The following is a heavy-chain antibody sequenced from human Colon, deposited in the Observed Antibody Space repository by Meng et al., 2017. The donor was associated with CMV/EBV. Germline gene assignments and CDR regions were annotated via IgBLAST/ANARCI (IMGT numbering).Heavy chain of an antibody. D-gene: IGHD5-24*01. CDR1: GVTYSAFW. V-gene: IGHV3-7*01. CDR2: INQDGSEQ. J-gene: IGHJ3*02. Sequence: GESLKISCAASGVTYSAFWMTWVRQAPGKGLEWVANINQDGSEQHYVDSVKGRFTISRDNAKNSLYLQMNSLRAEDTAVYYCATLTDGPDALDIWGQGTMVTVSS. CDR3: ATLTDGPDALDI.